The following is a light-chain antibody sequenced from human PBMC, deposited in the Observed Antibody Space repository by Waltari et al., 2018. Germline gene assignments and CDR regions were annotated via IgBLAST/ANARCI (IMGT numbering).Light chain of an antibody. CDR2: DTS. CDR1: QDITKY. V-gene: IGKV1-33*01. J-gene: IGKJ3*01. Sequence: DIQMTQSPSSLSASVGERGTITCQASQDITKYLSWYQQKPGKAPKLLIYDTSSLERGVPSRFSGSGSGTHFSFTILSLQPEDIATYFCQQYDDLPITFGPGTKVEIK. CDR3: QQYDDLPIT.